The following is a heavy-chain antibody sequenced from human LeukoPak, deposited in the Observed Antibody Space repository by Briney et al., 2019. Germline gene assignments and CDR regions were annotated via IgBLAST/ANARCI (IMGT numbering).Heavy chain of an antibody. CDR3: ADLHDRINWLDP. CDR1: GFTYDDYA. CDR2: ISGSGRAT. V-gene: IGHV3-23*01. J-gene: IGHJ5*02. Sequence: PGRSLRLSCAASGFTYDDYAMHWVRQAPGKGLEWVATISGSGRATYYADSVRGRFTVSRDRSKRTLYLQLNRLRVGDTGVYYCADLHDRINWLDPWGQGTLVTVSS. D-gene: IGHD1-1*01.